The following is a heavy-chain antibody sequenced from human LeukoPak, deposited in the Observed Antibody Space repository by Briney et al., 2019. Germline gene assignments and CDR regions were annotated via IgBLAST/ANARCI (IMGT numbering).Heavy chain of an antibody. Sequence: GVSLTLSCAASGFTFSSYARSWVRQAPGKGLEWVSGISGSGSNTYYTDSVKGPFTISTANTKNSLYLQRTITTAEDADEYYCAKRGYHWNDAFDYWGQGTLVTVSS. CDR3: AKRGYHWNDAFDY. V-gene: IGHV3-23*01. CDR1: GFTFSSYA. J-gene: IGHJ4*02. D-gene: IGHD1-1*01. CDR2: ISGSGSNT.